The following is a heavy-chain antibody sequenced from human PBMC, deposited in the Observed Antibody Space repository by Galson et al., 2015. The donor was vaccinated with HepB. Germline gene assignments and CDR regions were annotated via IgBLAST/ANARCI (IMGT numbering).Heavy chain of an antibody. Sequence: SLRLSCAASGFTVSSNYMSWVRQAPGKGLEWVSVIYSGGSTYYADSVKGRFTISRDNSKNTLYLQMNSLRAEDTAVYYCAKDSMTFYYYYGMDVWGQGTTVTVSS. CDR1: GFTVSSNY. CDR3: AKDSMTFYYYYGMDV. D-gene: IGHD2/OR15-2a*01. V-gene: IGHV3-66*01. CDR2: IYSGGST. J-gene: IGHJ6*02.